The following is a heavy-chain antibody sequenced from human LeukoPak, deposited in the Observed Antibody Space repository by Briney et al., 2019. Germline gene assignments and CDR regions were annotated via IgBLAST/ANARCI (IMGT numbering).Heavy chain of an antibody. J-gene: IGHJ4*02. D-gene: IGHD3-9*01. CDR1: GGTFSSYA. CDR3: ATGILTGYYGY. Sequence: GASVKVSCKASGGTFSSYAISCVRQAPGQGLEWVGGIIPIFGTANYAQKFQGRVTITADESTSTAYMELSSLRSEDTAVYYCATGILTGYYGYWGQGTLVTVSS. V-gene: IGHV1-69*13. CDR2: IIPIFGTA.